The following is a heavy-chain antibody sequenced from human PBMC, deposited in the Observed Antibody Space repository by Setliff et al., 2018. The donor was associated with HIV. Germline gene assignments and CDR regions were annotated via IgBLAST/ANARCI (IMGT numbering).Heavy chain of an antibody. D-gene: IGHD1-1*01. CDR3: AKVKVPTTDLYFLDY. CDR1: GFTFSDSA. V-gene: IGHV3-73*01. Sequence: GGSLRLSCVTSGFTFSDSAMHWVRQASGKGLEWVGRIGDKSYSYATAYAESVKGRFTISRDESRKTAYLQMNSLRAEDTALYYCAKVKVPTTDLYFLDYWGQGTPVTVSS. CDR2: IGDKSYSYAT. J-gene: IGHJ4*02.